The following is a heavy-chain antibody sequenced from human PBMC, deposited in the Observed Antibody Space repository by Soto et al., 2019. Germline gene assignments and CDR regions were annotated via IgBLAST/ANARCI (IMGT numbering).Heavy chain of an antibody. CDR2: IYYSGST. CDR3: ARHRRSGWSNYYYYYYMDV. J-gene: IGHJ6*03. V-gene: IGHV4-39*01. CDR1: GGSISSSSYY. Sequence: SETLSLTCTVSGGSISSSSYYWGWIRQPPGKGLEWIGRIYYSGSTYYNSSLKSRVTISVDTSKNQFSLKLSSVTAADTAVYYCARHRRSGWSNYYYYYYMDVWGKGTTVTVSS. D-gene: IGHD6-19*01.